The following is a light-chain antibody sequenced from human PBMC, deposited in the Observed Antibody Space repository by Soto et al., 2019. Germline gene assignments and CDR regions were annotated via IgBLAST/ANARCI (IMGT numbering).Light chain of an antibody. V-gene: IGKV1-8*01. Sequence: AIRMTQSPSSFSASTGDRVTITCRASQGISSYLAWYQQKPGKAPTLLIYAASTLQSGVPSRFSGSGSGTDFTLTISSLQSEDFATYYCQQYYSYPLTFGPGTKVDIK. CDR3: QQYYSYPLT. CDR2: AAS. CDR1: QGISSY. J-gene: IGKJ3*01.